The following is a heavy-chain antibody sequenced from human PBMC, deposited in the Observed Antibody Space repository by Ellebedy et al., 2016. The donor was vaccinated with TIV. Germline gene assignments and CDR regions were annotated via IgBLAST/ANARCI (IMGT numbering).Heavy chain of an antibody. J-gene: IGHJ4*02. CDR2: ISSSSTYI. D-gene: IGHD2-2*01. CDR3: ARAYVYCSSTSCSHFDY. CDR1: GFTLSSYS. Sequence: GESLKISCAASGFTLSSYSMNWVRQAPGKGLEWVSSISSSSTYIYYADSVKGRFTISRDNAKNSLYLQMNSLRVEDTAVYYCARAYVYCSSTSCSHFDYWGQGTLVTVSS. V-gene: IGHV3-21*01.